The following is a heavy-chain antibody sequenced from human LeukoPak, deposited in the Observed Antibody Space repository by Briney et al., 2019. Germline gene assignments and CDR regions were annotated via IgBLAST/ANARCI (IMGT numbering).Heavy chain of an antibody. J-gene: IGHJ1*01. CDR1: GFTFSSYS. CDR2: ISSSSSYI. Sequence: GSLLLSCAASGFTFSSYSMNWVRQAPGKGLEWVSSISSSSSYIYYADSVKGRFTISRDNAKNSLYLQMNSLRAEDTAVYYCARDMPGLVVPHQHWGQGTLVTVSS. V-gene: IGHV3-21*01. CDR3: ARDMPGLVVPHQH. D-gene: IGHD2-15*01.